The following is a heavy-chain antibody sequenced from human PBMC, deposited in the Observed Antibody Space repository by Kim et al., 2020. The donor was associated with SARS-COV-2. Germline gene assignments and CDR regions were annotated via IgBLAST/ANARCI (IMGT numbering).Heavy chain of an antibody. Sequence: SETLSLTCTVSGGSISSYYWSWIRQPPGKGLEWIGYIYYSGSTNYNPSLKSRVTISVDTSKNQFSLKLSSVTAADTAVYYCARHVSGYSYGRFDYWGQGTLVPVSS. D-gene: IGHD5-18*01. J-gene: IGHJ4*02. V-gene: IGHV4-59*08. CDR2: IYYSGST. CDR1: GGSISSYY. CDR3: ARHVSGYSYGRFDY.